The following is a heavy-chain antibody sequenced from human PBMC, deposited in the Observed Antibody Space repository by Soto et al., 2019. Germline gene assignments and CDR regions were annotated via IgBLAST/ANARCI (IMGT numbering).Heavy chain of an antibody. Sequence: ASVKVSCKASGYTFTGYYMHWVRQAPGQGLEWMGWINPNSGGTNYAQKFQGRVTMTRDTSISTAYMELSRLRSNDTAVYYCARAGQDYGSGSYYNHYYYYGMDVWGQGTTVTVSS. CDR2: INPNSGGT. J-gene: IGHJ6*02. CDR3: ARAGQDYGSGSYYNHYYYYGMDV. V-gene: IGHV1-2*02. D-gene: IGHD3-10*01. CDR1: GYTFTGYY.